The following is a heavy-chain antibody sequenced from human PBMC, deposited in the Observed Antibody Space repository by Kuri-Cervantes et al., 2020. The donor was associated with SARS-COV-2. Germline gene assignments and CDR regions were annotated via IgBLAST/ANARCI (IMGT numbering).Heavy chain of an antibody. CDR2: IYSGGHT. CDR1: GFTVSTNY. V-gene: IGHV3-66*01. J-gene: IGHJ4*02. D-gene: IGHD7-27*01. Sequence: ETLSLTCAVSGFTVSTNYMSWVRQAPGKGLEWVSLIYSGGHTDYAESVKGRFTISRDNAKNSLYLQMSSLRAEDTAVYYCARDLRLGKSLDYWGQGTLVTVSS. CDR3: ARDLRLGKSLDY.